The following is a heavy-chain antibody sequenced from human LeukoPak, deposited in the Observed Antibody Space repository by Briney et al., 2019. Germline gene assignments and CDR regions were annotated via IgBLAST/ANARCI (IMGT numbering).Heavy chain of an antibody. CDR3: ARRVDGYNYYFDY. Sequence: GESLKISCKGSGYSFSNYWIGWVRQMPGKGLEWMGIIYPGDSQTRYSPSFQGQVTISADKSISTAYLQWSSLKASDTAMYYCARRVDGYNYYFDYWGQGTLVTVSS. CDR2: IYPGDSQT. V-gene: IGHV5-51*01. D-gene: IGHD5-24*01. J-gene: IGHJ4*02. CDR1: GYSFSNYW.